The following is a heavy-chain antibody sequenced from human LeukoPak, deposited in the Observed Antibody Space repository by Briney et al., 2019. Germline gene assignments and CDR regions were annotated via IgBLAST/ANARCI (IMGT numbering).Heavy chain of an antibody. CDR3: AKDIMENGDSY. CDR2: ISYDGSNK. D-gene: IGHD4-17*01. V-gene: IGHV3-30*18. CDR1: GFTFSSYG. J-gene: IGHJ4*02. Sequence: GGSLRLSCAAAGFTFSSYGMHWVRQAPGKGLEWVAVISYDGSNKYYADSVKGRFTISRDNSKNTLYLQMNSLRAEDTAVYYCAKDIMENGDSYWGQGTLVTVSS.